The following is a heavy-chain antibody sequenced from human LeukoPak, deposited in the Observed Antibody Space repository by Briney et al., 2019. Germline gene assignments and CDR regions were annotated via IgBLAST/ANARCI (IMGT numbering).Heavy chain of an antibody. CDR2: ISSSSSYI. CDR3: AKDRHRYSDDFTAYSPVYYFDY. V-gene: IGHV3-21*04. CDR1: GFTFSSYS. Sequence: TGGSLRLSCAASGFTFSSYSMNWVRQAPGKGLEWVSSISSSSSYIYYADSVKGRFTISRDNAKNTLYLQMNSLRAEDTAVYYCAKDRHRYSDDFTAYSPVYYFDYWGQGALVTVSS. D-gene: IGHD3-9*01. J-gene: IGHJ4*02.